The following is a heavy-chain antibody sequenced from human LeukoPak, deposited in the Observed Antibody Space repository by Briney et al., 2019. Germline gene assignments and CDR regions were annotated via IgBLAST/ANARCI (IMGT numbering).Heavy chain of an antibody. V-gene: IGHV3-21*01. CDR2: ITISSSII. CDR3: ARDSYGMDV. J-gene: IGHJ6*02. Sequence: PGGSLRLSCAASGFSFSDYSMNWVRQAPGKGLEWVSSITISSSIIYYADSVKGRFTISRDNAKNSLFLQMNSLRAEDTAVYYCARDSYGMDVWGQGTTVTVSS. CDR1: GFSFSDYS.